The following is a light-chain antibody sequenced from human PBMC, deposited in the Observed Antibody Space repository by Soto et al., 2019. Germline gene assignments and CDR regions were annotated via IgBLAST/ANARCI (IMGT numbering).Light chain of an antibody. CDR3: QQRSNWWT. CDR2: DAS. Sequence: EIVLTQSPATLSLSPGERATLSCRASQSVSSYLAWYQQKPGQAPRLLIYDASNRATGIPARFSGSGSGTDFTLTIRSLEPEDFAVYYCQQRSNWWTFGQGTKLDIK. J-gene: IGKJ1*01. CDR1: QSVSSY. V-gene: IGKV3-11*01.